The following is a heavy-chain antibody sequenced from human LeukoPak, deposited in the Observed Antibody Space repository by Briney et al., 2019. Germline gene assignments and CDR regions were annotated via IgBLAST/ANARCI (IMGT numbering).Heavy chain of an antibody. CDR2: ISSSSSYI. V-gene: IGHV3-21*01. CDR1: GFTFSSYS. CDR3: ASCYYYDSSGYYYVH. J-gene: IGHJ4*02. Sequence: PGGSLRLSCAASGFTFSSYSMNWVRQAPGKGLEWVSSISSSSSYIYYADSVKGRFTISRDNAKNSLYLQMNSLRAEDTAVYYCASCYYYDSSGYYYVHWGQGTPVTVSS. D-gene: IGHD3-22*01.